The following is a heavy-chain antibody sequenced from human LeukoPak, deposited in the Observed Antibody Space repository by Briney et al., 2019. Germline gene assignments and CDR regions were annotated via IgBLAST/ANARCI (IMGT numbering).Heavy chain of an antibody. CDR2: INNSGGGT. D-gene: IGHD3-10*02. CDR1: GFTFSSSA. J-gene: IGHJ6*04. V-gene: IGHV3-23*01. Sequence: PGGSLRLSCAASGFTFSSSAMSWVRQAPGKGLEWVSGINNSGGGTYYADSVKGRFTISRDNAKNPLYLQMNSLRAEDTAVYYCAELGITMIGGVWGKGTTVTISS. CDR3: AELGITMIGGV.